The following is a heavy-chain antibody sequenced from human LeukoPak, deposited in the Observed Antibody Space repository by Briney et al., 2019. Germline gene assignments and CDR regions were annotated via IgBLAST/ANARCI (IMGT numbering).Heavy chain of an antibody. J-gene: IGHJ4*02. CDR2: ISTTSGNI. Sequence: GGSLRLSCAASGFTFSSYSMNWVRQAPGKGLEWVAAISTTSGNIYYADSVKGRFTISRDNAKNSLYLQMNSLRVEDTAVYYCARAYDSRPPFDYWGQGTLVTVSS. CDR3: ARAYDSRPPFDY. D-gene: IGHD3-22*01. CDR1: GFTFSSYS. V-gene: IGHV3-21*01.